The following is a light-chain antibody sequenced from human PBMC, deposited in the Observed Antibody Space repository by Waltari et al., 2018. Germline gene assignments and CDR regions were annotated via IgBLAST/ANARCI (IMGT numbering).Light chain of an antibody. Sequence: EIVLKQSPGTLSLSPGERATLSCRASQRVGRTLAWYQQKPGQAPRLLIYGASSMATDIPDRFSGSGSGTDFSLTINRLEPEDFAVYFCQHYVRLPATFGQGTKVEIK. V-gene: IGKV3-20*01. J-gene: IGKJ1*01. CDR3: QHYVRLPAT. CDR1: QRVGRT. CDR2: GAS.